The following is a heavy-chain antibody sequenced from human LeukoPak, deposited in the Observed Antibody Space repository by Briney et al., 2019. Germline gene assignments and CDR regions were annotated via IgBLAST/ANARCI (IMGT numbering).Heavy chain of an antibody. CDR1: GFTFGSFY. Sequence: PGGSLRLSCAASGFTFGSFYMSWVRQAPGKGLEWVAKVDHDGSGDHYVDPVRGRFTISRDNAKSSVYLEMNNLRADDTAVYYCAREQWWRLDYWGQGALVTVSS. CDR3: AREQWWRLDY. V-gene: IGHV3-7*01. J-gene: IGHJ4*02. D-gene: IGHD2-21*02. CDR2: VDHDGSGD.